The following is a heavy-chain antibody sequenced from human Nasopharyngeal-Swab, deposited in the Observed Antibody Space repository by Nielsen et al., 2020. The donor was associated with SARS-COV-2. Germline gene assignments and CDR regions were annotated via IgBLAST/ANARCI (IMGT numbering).Heavy chain of an antibody. CDR3: ARYFPRPLDFWNHLSVSHLLYYYGMDV. D-gene: IGHD3-3*01. CDR1: GLTFSSYW. J-gene: IGHJ6*02. CDR2: INSDGSST. Sequence: GGALRLSCAASGLTFSSYWMHWVRQATGKGLVWVSRINSDGSSTSYADSVKGRFTISRDNAKNTLYLQMNSLRAEDTAVYYCARYFPRPLDFWNHLSVSHLLYYYGMDVWGQGTTVTVSS. V-gene: IGHV3-74*01.